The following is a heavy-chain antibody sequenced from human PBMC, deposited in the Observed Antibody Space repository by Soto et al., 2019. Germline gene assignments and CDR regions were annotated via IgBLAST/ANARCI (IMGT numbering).Heavy chain of an antibody. CDR2: IYYSGST. D-gene: IGHD6-13*01. Sequence: SETLSLTCTVSGGSISSSSYYWGWIRQPPGKGLEWIGSIYYSGSTYYNPSLKSRVTISVDTSKNQFSLKLSSVTAADTAVYYREIGSWYLNWFDPWGQGTLVTVSS. V-gene: IGHV4-39*01. CDR1: GGSISSSSYY. CDR3: EIGSWYLNWFDP. J-gene: IGHJ5*02.